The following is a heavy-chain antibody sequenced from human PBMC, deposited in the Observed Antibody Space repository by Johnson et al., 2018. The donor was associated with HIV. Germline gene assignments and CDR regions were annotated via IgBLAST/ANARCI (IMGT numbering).Heavy chain of an antibody. CDR3: ARGLAADAFDI. Sequence: QVQLVESWGGVVQPGRSLRLSCAASGFTFSSYAMHWVRQAPGKGLEWVAVISYDGSNKYYADSVKGRFTISRDNSKNTLYLQMNSLRAEDTAVYYCARGLAADAFDIWGQGTMVTVSS. CDR1: GFTFSSYA. CDR2: ISYDGSNK. D-gene: IGHD6-13*01. J-gene: IGHJ3*02. V-gene: IGHV3-30-3*01.